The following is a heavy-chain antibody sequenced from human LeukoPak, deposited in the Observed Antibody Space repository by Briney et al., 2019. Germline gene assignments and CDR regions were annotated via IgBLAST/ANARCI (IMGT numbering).Heavy chain of an antibody. CDR1: GFTFSSYA. Sequence: GGSLRPSCAASGFTFSSYAMHWVRQAPGKGLEYVSAISGSGSSTYYADSVKGRFAISRDNSKNTLYLQMSSLRAEDTAVYYCVKNRRGSVIYDAFDIWGQGTMVTVSS. V-gene: IGHV3-64D*06. J-gene: IGHJ3*02. CDR3: VKNRRGSVIYDAFDI. CDR2: ISGSGSST. D-gene: IGHD2-15*01.